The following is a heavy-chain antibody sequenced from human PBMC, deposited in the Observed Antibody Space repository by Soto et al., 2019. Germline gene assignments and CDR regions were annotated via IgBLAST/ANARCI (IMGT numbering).Heavy chain of an antibody. D-gene: IGHD6-13*01. V-gene: IGHV1-2*04. CDR3: ARGGIAAAGTKYYYYGMDV. CDR2: INPNSGGT. Sequence: ASVKVSCKASGYTFTGYYMHWVRQAPGQGLEWMGWINPNSGGTNYAQKFQGWVTTTRDTSISTAYMELSRLRSDDTAVYYCARGGIAAAGTKYYYYGMDVWGQGTTVTVSS. CDR1: GYTFTGYY. J-gene: IGHJ6*02.